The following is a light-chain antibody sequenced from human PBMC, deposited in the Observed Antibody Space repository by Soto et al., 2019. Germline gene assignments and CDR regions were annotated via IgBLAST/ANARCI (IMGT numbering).Light chain of an antibody. J-gene: IGKJ2*01. V-gene: IGKV1-39*01. CDR2: AAS. Sequence: DIPMTQPPSSLSASVGDRVTITCRASQSISSYLNWYQQKPGKAPKLLIYAASSLQSGVPSRFSGSGSGTEFTLTISSLQPEEFATYYCQHNYSTLRTFGQGTKLEIK. CDR1: QSISSY. CDR3: QHNYSTLRT.